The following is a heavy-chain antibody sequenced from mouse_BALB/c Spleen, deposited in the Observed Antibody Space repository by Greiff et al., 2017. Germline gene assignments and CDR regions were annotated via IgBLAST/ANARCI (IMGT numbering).Heavy chain of an antibody. Sequence: EVQLQQSGAELVRSGASVKLSCTASGFNIKDYYMHWVTQRPEQGLEWIGWIDPENGDTEYAPKFQGKATMTADTSSNTAYLQLSSLTSEDTAVYYCNAYYGRKKPNFDYWGQGTTLTVSS. CDR2: IDPENGDT. CDR1: GFNIKDYY. V-gene: IGHV14-4*02. D-gene: IGHD1-1*01. CDR3: NAYYGRKKPNFDY. J-gene: IGHJ2*01.